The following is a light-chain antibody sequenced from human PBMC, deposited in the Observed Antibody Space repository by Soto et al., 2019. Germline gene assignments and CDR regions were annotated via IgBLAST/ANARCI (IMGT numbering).Light chain of an antibody. CDR1: QDIGNS. V-gene: IGKV1-33*01. CDR2: DTY. Sequence: DIQMTQSPPSLSASVGDRVTITCQASQDIGNSLNWYQHKPGKDPKLVIYDTYYLETGVPSTFSGSGYGTDFTFTISSLRPEDIATYYCQKSDHLPLFGPGTKVDIK. CDR3: QKSDHLPL. J-gene: IGKJ3*01.